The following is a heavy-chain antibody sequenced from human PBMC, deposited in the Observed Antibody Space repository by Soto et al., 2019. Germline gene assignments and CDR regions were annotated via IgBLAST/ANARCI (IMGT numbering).Heavy chain of an antibody. V-gene: IGHV3-15*01. CDR2: LKSRSDSGTA. Sequence: XGSLRLSCATSGFTFSSACMNWVRQAPGKGLEWVGRLKSRSDSGTADYAAPVKGRFTISRDDSKNTLYLQMDRLRTEDTAVYYCTTKYLLDLSGFSFNSWGQGTPVTVSS. CDR3: TTKYLLDLSGFSFNS. D-gene: IGHD3-3*01. CDR1: GFTFSSAC. J-gene: IGHJ4*02.